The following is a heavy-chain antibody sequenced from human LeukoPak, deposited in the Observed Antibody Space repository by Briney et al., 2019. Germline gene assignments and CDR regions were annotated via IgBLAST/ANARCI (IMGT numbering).Heavy chain of an antibody. CDR2: INHSGST. CDR1: GGSFSGYY. D-gene: IGHD3-10*01. Sequence: SETLSLTCAVYGGSFSGYYWSWIRQPPGKGLEWIGEINHSGSTNYNPSLKSRVTISVDTSKNQFSLKLSSVTAADTAVYYCARAPYGSGRYHYWGQGTLVTVSS. J-gene: IGHJ4*02. CDR3: ARAPYGSGRYHY. V-gene: IGHV4-34*01.